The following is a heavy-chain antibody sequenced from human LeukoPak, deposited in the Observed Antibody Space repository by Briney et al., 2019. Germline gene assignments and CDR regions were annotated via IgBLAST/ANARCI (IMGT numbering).Heavy chain of an antibody. Sequence: SETLSLTCTVSGGSISSGSYYWSWIRQPARKGLEWIGRIYTSGSTDYNPSLKSRVTISVDTSKSQFSLKLRSVTAADTAVYYCARVHSSSWYWDYWGQGTLVTVSS. V-gene: IGHV4-61*02. CDR3: ARVHSSSWYWDY. CDR1: GGSISSGSYY. D-gene: IGHD6-13*01. J-gene: IGHJ4*02. CDR2: IYTSGST.